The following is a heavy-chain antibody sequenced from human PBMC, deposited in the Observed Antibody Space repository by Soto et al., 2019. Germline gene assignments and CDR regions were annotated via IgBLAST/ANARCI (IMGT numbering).Heavy chain of an antibody. CDR3: AKASTLVYYDFWSGYSNWFDP. Sequence: EVQLLESGGGLVQPGGSLRLSCAASGFTFSSYAMSWVRQAPGKGLEWVSAISGSGGSTYYADSVKGRFTISRDNSKNTLYLQMNSLRAEDTAVYYCAKASTLVYYDFWSGYSNWFDPWGQGTLVTVSS. CDR2: ISGSGGST. V-gene: IGHV3-23*01. J-gene: IGHJ5*02. D-gene: IGHD3-3*01. CDR1: GFTFSSYA.